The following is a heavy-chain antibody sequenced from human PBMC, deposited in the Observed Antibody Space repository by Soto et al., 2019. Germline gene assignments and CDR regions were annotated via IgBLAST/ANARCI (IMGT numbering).Heavy chain of an antibody. CDR1: GGSFSGYY. D-gene: IGHD3-22*01. J-gene: IGHJ4*02. CDR3: ASAWYYYDSNGYEY. Sequence: SETLSLTCAVYGGSFSGYYWSWIRQPPGKGLEWIGEINHSGSTNYNPSLKCRVTISVDTSKNQFSLKLSSVTAADTAVYYCASAWYYYDSNGYEYWGKGTLVTVSS. V-gene: IGHV4-34*01. CDR2: INHSGST.